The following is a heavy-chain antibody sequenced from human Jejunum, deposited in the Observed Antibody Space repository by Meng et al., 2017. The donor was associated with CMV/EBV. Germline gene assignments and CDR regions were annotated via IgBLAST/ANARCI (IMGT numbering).Heavy chain of an antibody. V-gene: IGHV1-2*02. D-gene: IGHD2-2*01. Sequence: ITGYYRHWVRQAPGQGLEWMGWINPNSGGTNYAQKFQGRVTMTRDTSISTAYMELSRLRSDDTAVYYCARGPNIVVVPAAKYFQHWGQGTLVTVSS. CDR3: ARGPNIVVVPAAKYFQH. CDR1: ITGYY. J-gene: IGHJ1*01. CDR2: INPNSGGT.